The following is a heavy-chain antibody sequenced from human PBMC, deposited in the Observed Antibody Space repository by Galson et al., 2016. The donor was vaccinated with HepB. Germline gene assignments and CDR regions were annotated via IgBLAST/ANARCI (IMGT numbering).Heavy chain of an antibody. Sequence: SETLSLTCSVSGASNIMNKYFWGWIRQPPGKGLEWIGSMFSTGSSYFNLSLKSRVSISIDTSTNRLSLKLRSVTAADTAFYYCAIPISGTSLSDFDYWGQGILFTVSS. J-gene: IGHJ4*02. CDR1: GASNIMNKYF. D-gene: IGHD1-20*01. CDR2: MFSTGSS. V-gene: IGHV4-39*02. CDR3: AIPISGTSLSDFDY.